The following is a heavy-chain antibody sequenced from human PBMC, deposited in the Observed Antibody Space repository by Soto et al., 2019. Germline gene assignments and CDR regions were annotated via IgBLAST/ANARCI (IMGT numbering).Heavy chain of an antibody. CDR3: AREGAITMIGVVIGGMDV. CDR1: GFTFSSYA. V-gene: IGHV3-30-3*01. CDR2: ISYDGSNK. Sequence: QVQLVESGGGVVQPGRSLRLSCAASGFTFSSYAMHWVRQAPGKGLEWVAVISYDGSNKYYADSVKGRFTISRDNSKNSLYLQRNSLRVEDTAVYYCAREGAITMIGVVIGGMDVWGQGTTVTVSS. J-gene: IGHJ6*02. D-gene: IGHD3-22*01.